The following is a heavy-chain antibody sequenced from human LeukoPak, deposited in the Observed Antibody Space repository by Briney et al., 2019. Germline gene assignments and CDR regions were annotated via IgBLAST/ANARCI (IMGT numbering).Heavy chain of an antibody. CDR2: IKTDGSQI. D-gene: IGHD7-27*01. Sequence: GGSLRLSCAASGFTLSSYTMNWVRQAPGKGLEWVANIKTDGSQIYYVDSVKGRFTISRDNAKNSLYLQMNSLRVEDTAVYYCARDLNWETYWGQGTLVSVSS. J-gene: IGHJ4*02. V-gene: IGHV3-7*01. CDR1: GFTLSSYT. CDR3: ARDLNWETY.